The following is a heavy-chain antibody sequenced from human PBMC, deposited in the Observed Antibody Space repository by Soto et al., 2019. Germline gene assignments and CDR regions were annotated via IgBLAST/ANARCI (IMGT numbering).Heavy chain of an antibody. CDR3: AGMVWFGDLLFDY. CDR1: DDSITSGAYY. Sequence: HLQLQESGPGLVKPSETLSLTCTVSDDSITSGAYYWGLIRQPPGKGLEWIGTIQYRGSTYYNPSLKGRLTMSLDTSKNQFSLRLTSVTAAYTAVYFCAGMVWFGDLLFDYWGQGTLVTVSS. CDR2: IQYRGST. D-gene: IGHD3-10*01. J-gene: IGHJ4*02. V-gene: IGHV4-39*01.